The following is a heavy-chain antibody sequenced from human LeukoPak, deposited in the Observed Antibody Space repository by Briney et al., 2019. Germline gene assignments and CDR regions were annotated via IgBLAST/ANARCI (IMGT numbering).Heavy chain of an antibody. CDR2: INPSGGST. Sequence: ASVKVSCKASGYTFTSYYMHWVRQAPGQGLEWMGIINPSGGSTSYAQKFQGRVTITADKSTSTAYMELSSLRSEDTAVYYCARATDELVVPAAIPDYWGQGTLVTVSS. CDR3: ARATDELVVPAAIPDY. J-gene: IGHJ4*02. D-gene: IGHD2-2*01. CDR1: GYTFTSYY. V-gene: IGHV1-46*01.